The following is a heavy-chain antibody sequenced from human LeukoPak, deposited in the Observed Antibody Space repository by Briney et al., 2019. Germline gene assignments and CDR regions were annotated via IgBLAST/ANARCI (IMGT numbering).Heavy chain of an antibody. CDR1: GFSFSSYW. CDR3: AREMIVGASIDY. D-gene: IGHD1-26*01. V-gene: IGHV3-7*01. J-gene: IGHJ4*02. Sequence: GGSLRLSCVASGFSFSSYWMSWVRQVPGKGLEWVANIKEDGVEKDYVDSVKGRFTISRDNAKNSLFLRMNSLRAEDTAVYYCAREMIVGASIDYWGQGTLVTVSS. CDR2: IKEDGVEK.